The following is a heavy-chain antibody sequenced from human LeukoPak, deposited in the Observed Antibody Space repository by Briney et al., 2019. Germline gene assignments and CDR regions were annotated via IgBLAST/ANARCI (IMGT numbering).Heavy chain of an antibody. CDR1: VDSISSYY. Sequence: SETLSLTCSVSVDSISSYYWSWIRQPAGKGLEWIGRIYTTGSTYYNPSLKSRVTISVDTSKNQFSLKLSSVTAADTAVYYCARDSSSWLDAFDIWGQGTMVTVSS. CDR2: IYTTGST. CDR3: ARDSSSWLDAFDI. D-gene: IGHD6-13*01. J-gene: IGHJ3*02. V-gene: IGHV4-4*07.